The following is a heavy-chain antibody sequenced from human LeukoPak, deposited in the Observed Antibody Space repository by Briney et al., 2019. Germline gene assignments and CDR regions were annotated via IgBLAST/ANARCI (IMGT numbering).Heavy chain of an antibody. V-gene: IGHV3-23*01. J-gene: IGHJ4*02. Sequence: GGSLRLSCAASGFTFSSQGMSWVRQAPGKGLEWVSSIGGSGGNTYYADSVKGRFTISRDNSKNTVDLQMNSLRVEDTAVYYCAKVTSGGTTDWGQGTLVTVSS. CDR3: AKVTSGGTTD. CDR1: GFTFSSQG. CDR2: IGGSGGNT. D-gene: IGHD2-21*02.